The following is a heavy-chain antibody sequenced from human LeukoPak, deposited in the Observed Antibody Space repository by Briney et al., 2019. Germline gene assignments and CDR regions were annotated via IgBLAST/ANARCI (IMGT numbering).Heavy chain of an antibody. Sequence: PSETLSLTCTVSGGSISTGDYYWSWIRQPPGKGLEWIGYIYYTGSTYYNPPLKSRVTISVDTSKNQFSLKLSSVTAADTAVYYCARGDFAYYFDYWGQGTLVTVSS. CDR2: IYYTGST. J-gene: IGHJ4*02. CDR3: ARGDFAYYFDY. V-gene: IGHV4-30-4*08. CDR1: GGSISTGDYY.